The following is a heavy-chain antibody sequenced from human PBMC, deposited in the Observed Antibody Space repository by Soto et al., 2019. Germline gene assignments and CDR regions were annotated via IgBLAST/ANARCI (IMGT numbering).Heavy chain of an antibody. Sequence: QVQLVQSGAEVKKPGSSVKVSCKASGGTFSSYTISWVRQAPGQGLEWMGRIIPILGIANYAQKFQGRVTITADKSTSTAYMELSSLRSEDTAVYYCARDQYYYDSSGYCYYYGMDVWGQGTTVTVSS. V-gene: IGHV1-69*08. CDR2: IIPILGIA. CDR1: GGTFSSYT. D-gene: IGHD3-22*01. J-gene: IGHJ6*02. CDR3: ARDQYYYDSSGYCYYYGMDV.